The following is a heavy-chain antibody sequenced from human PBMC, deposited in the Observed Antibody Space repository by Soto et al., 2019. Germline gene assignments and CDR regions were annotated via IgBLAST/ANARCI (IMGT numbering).Heavy chain of an antibody. V-gene: IGHV3-13*01. CDR2: IGTAGDT. CDR1: GFTFSRYD. D-gene: IGHD4-17*01. J-gene: IGHJ4*02. CDR3: VRGGAYGDQYFDY. Sequence: EVQLVESGGGLVRAGGSLRLSCAASGFTFSRYDMHWVRQVTGKRLEGVSAIGTAGDTYYPDSVKGRFTISRENAKNSLYLQMSSLTAGDTAVYYCVRGGAYGDQYFDYWGQGTLVTVSS.